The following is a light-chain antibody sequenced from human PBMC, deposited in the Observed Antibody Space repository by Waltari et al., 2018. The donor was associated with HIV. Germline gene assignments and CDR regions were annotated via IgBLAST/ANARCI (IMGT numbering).Light chain of an antibody. CDR1: QSVSSN. J-gene: IGKJ4*01. CDR2: DAS. CDR3: QQCNNWPLT. V-gene: IGKV3-15*01. Sequence: EIVMTQSPATLSLSPGERATLSCRASQSVSSNLAWYQQKPGQAPRLLIYDASTRATGIPDRFSGSGSGTEFTLTISSLQSEDFVVYYCQQCNNWPLTFGGGTKVEIK.